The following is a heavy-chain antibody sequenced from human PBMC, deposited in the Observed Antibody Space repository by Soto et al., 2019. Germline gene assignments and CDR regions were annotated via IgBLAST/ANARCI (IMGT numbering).Heavy chain of an antibody. Sequence: ASVKVSCKASGGTFSSYAISWVRQAPGQGLEWMGGIIPIFGSTSYAQKFQGRVTMTRDTSTSTVYMELSSLRSEDTAVYYCAMKGHTPDYYYYMDVWGKGTTVTVSS. D-gene: IGHD2-15*01. V-gene: IGHV1-69*05. CDR2: IIPIFGST. CDR1: GGTFSSYA. J-gene: IGHJ6*03. CDR3: AMKGHTPDYYYYMDV.